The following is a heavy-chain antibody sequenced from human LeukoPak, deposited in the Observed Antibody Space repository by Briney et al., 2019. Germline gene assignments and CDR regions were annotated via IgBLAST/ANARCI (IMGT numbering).Heavy chain of an antibody. J-gene: IGHJ4*02. D-gene: IGHD6-13*01. V-gene: IGHV3-74*01. CDR2: IKSDGSST. Sequence: GGSLRLSCAASGFTFSNYWMHWVRQAPGKGPVWVSRIKSDGSSTRFADSVQGRFTISRDNGKNTVYLQMNSLRAEDTAVYYCARGGDTSNWYPGYFDYWGQGALVTVSS. CDR3: ARGGDTSNWYPGYFDY. CDR1: GFTFSNYW.